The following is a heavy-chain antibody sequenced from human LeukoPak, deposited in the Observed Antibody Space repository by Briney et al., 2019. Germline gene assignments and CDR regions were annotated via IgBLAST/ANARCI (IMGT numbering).Heavy chain of an antibody. D-gene: IGHD7-27*01. Sequence: PGESLKISCKGSGYSFTSYWIGWVRQMPGKGLEWMGIIYPGDSDTRYSPSFQGQVTISADKSISTAYLQRSSLKASDTAMYYCARRGTGDGYYYGMDVWGQGTTVTVSS. CDR3: ARRGTGDGYYYGMDV. V-gene: IGHV5-51*01. CDR1: GYSFTSYW. CDR2: IYPGDSDT. J-gene: IGHJ6*02.